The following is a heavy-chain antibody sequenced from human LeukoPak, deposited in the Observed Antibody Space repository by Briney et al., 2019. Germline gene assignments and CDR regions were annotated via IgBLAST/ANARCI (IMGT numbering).Heavy chain of an antibody. CDR3: ARGWRVVDAFDI. CDR2: IYNGGII. Sequence: SETLSLTCTVSGDSISRYYWSWIRQPAGKGLEWIGRIYNGGIITYNPSLKSRVTMSIDTSNNQFSLRLRFVTAADTAVYYCARGWRVVDAFDIWGQGTMVTVSS. CDR1: GDSISRYY. D-gene: IGHD3-3*01. V-gene: IGHV4-4*07. J-gene: IGHJ3*02.